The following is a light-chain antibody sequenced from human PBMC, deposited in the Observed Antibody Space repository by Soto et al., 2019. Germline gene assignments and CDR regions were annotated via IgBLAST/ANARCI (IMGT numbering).Light chain of an antibody. V-gene: IGKV3-15*01. J-gene: IGKJ1*01. Sequence: EIVMTQSPATLSVSPGERASLSCRAGQSVNINLAWYQQKPGQAPRLLIFGASSRANGIPARFSGSGSGTEFTLTISNLQTEDFAVYYCQQYNKWPRTFGQGTKVDIK. CDR3: QQYNKWPRT. CDR2: GAS. CDR1: QSVNIN.